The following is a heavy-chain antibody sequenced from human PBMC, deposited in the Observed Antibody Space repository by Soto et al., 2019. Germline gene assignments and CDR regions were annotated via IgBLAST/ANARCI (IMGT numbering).Heavy chain of an antibody. CDR1: GAPITINY. J-gene: IGHJ4*02. Sequence: SETLSLTCTVSGAPITINYWSWIRQAPGKGLEWIGYIYYSGSTTYNPSLKSRVTMSADTSKDQFSLNLTSVTAADTAVYFCVGNYDSSFDYWGRGTLVTVSS. D-gene: IGHD3-22*01. CDR3: VGNYDSSFDY. CDR2: IYYSGST. V-gene: IGHV4-59*08.